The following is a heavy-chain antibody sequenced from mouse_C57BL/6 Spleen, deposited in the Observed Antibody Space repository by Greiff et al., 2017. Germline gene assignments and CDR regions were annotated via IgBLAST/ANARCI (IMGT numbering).Heavy chain of an antibody. V-gene: IGHV3-1*01. J-gene: IGHJ2*01. CDR3: ARDHYDAFAY. Sequence: EVHLVESGPGMVKPSQSLSLTCTVTGYSITSGYDWHWIRHFPGNKLEWMGYISYSGSTNYNPSLKNRISITHDTSKNHFFLKLNSVTTEDTATYCCARDHYDAFAYWGQGTTLTVSS. D-gene: IGHD2-4*01. CDR2: ISYSGST. CDR1: GYSITSGYD.